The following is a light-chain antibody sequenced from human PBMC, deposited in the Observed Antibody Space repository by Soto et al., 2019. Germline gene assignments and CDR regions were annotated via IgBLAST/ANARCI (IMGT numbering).Light chain of an antibody. CDR2: RAS. V-gene: IGKV3-15*01. CDR3: LQYPNLWA. CDR1: QNIYSN. J-gene: IGKJ1*01. Sequence: IVMTQSPATLSVSPGERATLSCRASQNIYSNIAWYQQRPGQAPRLLIYRASTRATGVPARFSGSGSGTEFTLTISSLQSEDFTVYSCLQYPNLWAFGQGTRWIS.